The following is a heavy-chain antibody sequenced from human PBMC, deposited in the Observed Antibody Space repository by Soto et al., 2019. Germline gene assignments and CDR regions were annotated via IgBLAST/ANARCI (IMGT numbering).Heavy chain of an antibody. Sequence: QLQLQESGSGLVRPSQTLSLTCAVSGDSISRGGYSWTWIRPPPGKAREWIGNIYDSGSTSYNPSNKSRVTISVNRSKHQSSLKRTSVTAADTAVYCCARGSSSYYDDGMDVWGQGTTVTVSS. CDR1: GDSISRGGYS. CDR3: ARGSSSYYDDGMDV. CDR2: IYDSGST. V-gene: IGHV4-30-2*01. D-gene: IGHD6-6*01. J-gene: IGHJ6*02.